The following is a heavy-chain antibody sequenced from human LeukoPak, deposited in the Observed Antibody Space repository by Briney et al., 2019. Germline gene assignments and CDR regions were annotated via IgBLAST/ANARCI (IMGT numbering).Heavy chain of an antibody. Sequence: SSETLSLTCAVYGGSFSGYYWSWIRQPPGKGLEWIGEINHSGSSNYNPSLKSRVTISVDTSKKQFSLKLSSVTAADTAVYYCARASRGLHSSSWYLDYWGQGTLVTVSS. V-gene: IGHV4-34*01. D-gene: IGHD6-13*01. CDR1: GGSFSGYY. CDR2: INHSGSS. CDR3: ARASRGLHSSSWYLDY. J-gene: IGHJ4*02.